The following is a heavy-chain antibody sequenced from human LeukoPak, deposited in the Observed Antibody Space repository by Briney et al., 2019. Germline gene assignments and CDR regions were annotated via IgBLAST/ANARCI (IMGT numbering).Heavy chain of an antibody. V-gene: IGHV3-23*01. CDR1: GFTFSSYA. CDR2: ISGSGGST. Sequence: GGSLRLSCAASGFTFSSYAMSWVRQAPGKGLEWVSAISGSGGSTFYADSVKGRFTVSRDNSKNTLYLEMNSLRVEDTAIYYCARRRYYDSSGYDYYYYGLDVWGQGTTVTVSS. CDR3: ARRRYYDSSGYDYYYYGLDV. J-gene: IGHJ6*02. D-gene: IGHD3-22*01.